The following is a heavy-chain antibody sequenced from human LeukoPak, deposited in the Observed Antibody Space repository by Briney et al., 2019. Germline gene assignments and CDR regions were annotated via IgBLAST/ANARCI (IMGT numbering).Heavy chain of an antibody. CDR3: AKGTIDHYYGSGSYYYYYYYMDV. Sequence: PGGSLRLSCAASGFTFSSYGMHWVRQAPGKGLEWVAFIRYDGSNKYYADSVKGRFTISRDNSKNTLYLQMNSLRAEDTAVYYCAKGTIDHYYGSGSYYYYYYYMDVWGKGTTVTISS. D-gene: IGHD3-10*01. J-gene: IGHJ6*03. CDR2: IRYDGSNK. CDR1: GFTFSSYG. V-gene: IGHV3-30*02.